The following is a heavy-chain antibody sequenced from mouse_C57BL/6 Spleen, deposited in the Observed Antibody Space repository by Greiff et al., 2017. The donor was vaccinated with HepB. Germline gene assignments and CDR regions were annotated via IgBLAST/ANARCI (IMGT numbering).Heavy chain of an antibody. CDR1: GYTSTSYW. J-gene: IGHJ4*01. CDR3: ARKGSSYDYAMDY. D-gene: IGHD1-1*01. V-gene: IGHV1-64*01. CDR2: IHPNSGST. Sequence: VQLQQSGAELVKPGASVKLSCKASGYTSTSYWMHWVKQRPGQGLEWIGMIHPNSGSTNYNEKFKSKATLTVDKSSSTAYMQLSSLTSEDSAVYYCARKGSSYDYAMDYWGQGTSVTVSS.